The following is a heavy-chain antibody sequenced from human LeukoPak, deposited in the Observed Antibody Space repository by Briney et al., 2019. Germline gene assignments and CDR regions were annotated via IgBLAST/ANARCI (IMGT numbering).Heavy chain of an antibody. CDR3: AGQWGYSRSCGTLDI. CDR1: GGSFSDYY. D-gene: IGHD6-13*01. V-gene: IGHV4-34*01. J-gene: IGHJ3*02. CDR2: INHSGST. Sequence: SETLSLTCAVFGGSFSDYYLSWIRQPPGKGLEWMGEINHSGSTNYNPSLKSGVTISVDTPKNQFSLKLSSVTAADTAAFYCAGQWGYSRSCGTLDIWGQGTMVTVSS.